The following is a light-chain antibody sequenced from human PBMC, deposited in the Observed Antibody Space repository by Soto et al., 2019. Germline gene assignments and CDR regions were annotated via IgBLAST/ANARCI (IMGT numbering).Light chain of an antibody. V-gene: IGKV3-11*01. CDR3: QHGRT. CDR2: DTS. Sequence: PGDRATLSCRASQSVSSYLAWYQQKPGQAPRLLIYDTSNRATGISARFSGSGSGTDFTLTISSLEPEDFAVYYCQHGRTFGQGTKLEIK. J-gene: IGKJ2*01. CDR1: QSVSSY.